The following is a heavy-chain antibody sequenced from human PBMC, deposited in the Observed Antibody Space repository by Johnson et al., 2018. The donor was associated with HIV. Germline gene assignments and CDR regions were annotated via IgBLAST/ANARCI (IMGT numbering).Heavy chain of an antibody. CDR2: ISGSGNTI. V-gene: IGHV3-11*04. J-gene: IGHJ3*02. Sequence: QMQLVESGGGLVKPGGSLRLSCAASGFTFSDYYMSWIRQAPGKGLEWVSAISGSGNTISYADSVKGRVTIARDNATKSLYLQMNSLRAEDTAVYYCGRVADYYDSIAVLNAFDIWGQGTMVTVSS. D-gene: IGHD3-22*01. CDR3: GRVADYYDSIAVLNAFDI. CDR1: GFTFSDYY.